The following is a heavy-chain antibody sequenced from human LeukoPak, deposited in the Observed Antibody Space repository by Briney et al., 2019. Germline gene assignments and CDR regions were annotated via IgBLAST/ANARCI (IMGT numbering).Heavy chain of an antibody. CDR1: GGSISSFY. CDR3: ARHGAKGRPPPEFDY. J-gene: IGHJ4*02. V-gene: IGHV4-59*08. Sequence: SETLSLTCTVSGGSISSFYWSWIRQPPGKGLEWIGYIYYTGSANSNPSLRNRVTISVDTSKNQFSLKLSSVTAADTAVYYCARHGAKGRPPPEFDYWGQGTLVTVSS. D-gene: IGHD3-16*01. CDR2: IYYTGSA.